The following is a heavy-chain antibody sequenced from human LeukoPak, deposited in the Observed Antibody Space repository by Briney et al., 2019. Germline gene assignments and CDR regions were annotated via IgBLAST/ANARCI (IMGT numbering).Heavy chain of an antibody. J-gene: IGHJ4*02. D-gene: IGHD2-21*01. CDR1: GFTFSCYS. Sequence: GGSLRLSCAASGFTFSCYSMHWVRQAPGKGLEWVSYISTSSNTVYCADSVKGRFTISRDNSKNTLYLQMNSLRAEDTAVYYCAKAKHEIVVVIASDYWGQGTLVTVSS. V-gene: IGHV3-48*01. CDR2: ISTSSNTV. CDR3: AKAKHEIVVVIASDY.